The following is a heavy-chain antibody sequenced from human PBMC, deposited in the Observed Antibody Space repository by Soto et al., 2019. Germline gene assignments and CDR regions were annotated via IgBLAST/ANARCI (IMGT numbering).Heavy chain of an antibody. D-gene: IGHD4-17*01. CDR3: ARGLTLYGDYGFWIWFDP. CDR1: GGSISSGDYY. CDR2: IYYSGST. Sequence: QVQLQESGPGLVKPSQTLSLTCTVSGGSISSGDYYWSWIRQPPGKGLEWIGYIYYSGSTYYNPSLKSRVTISVDTSKNQFSLKLSSVTAADTAVYYCARGLTLYGDYGFWIWFDPWGQGTLVTVSS. J-gene: IGHJ5*02. V-gene: IGHV4-30-4*01.